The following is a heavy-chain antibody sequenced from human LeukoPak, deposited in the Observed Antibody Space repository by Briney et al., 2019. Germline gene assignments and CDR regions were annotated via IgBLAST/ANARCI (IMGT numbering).Heavy chain of an antibody. CDR1: GGSISSYY. D-gene: IGHD2-15*01. V-gene: IGHV4-4*07. J-gene: IGHJ6*02. CDR2: IYTSGST. Sequence: PSVTLSLTCTVSGGSISSYYWSWIRQPAGKGLEWIGRIYTSGSTNYNPSLKSRVTMSVDTSKNQFSLKLSSVTAADTAVYYCARDCSGGSCYNYYYYGMDVWGQGTTVTVSS. CDR3: ARDCSGGSCYNYYYYGMDV.